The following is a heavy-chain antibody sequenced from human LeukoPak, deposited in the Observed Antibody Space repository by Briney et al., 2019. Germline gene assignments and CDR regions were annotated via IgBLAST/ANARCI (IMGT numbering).Heavy chain of an antibody. D-gene: IGHD6-13*01. CDR1: GFTFSSNG. CDR3: ARDSSIWISY. CDR2: IWDDGNNK. Sequence: RRSLRLSCAASGFTFSSNGMHWVRQAPGKGLGSVEVIWDDGNNKQYTDSVNARLTISRDNSKSTLYMQMNSLRAEDTGVYHCARDSSIWISYWGQGTLATVSS. V-gene: IGHV3-33*01. J-gene: IGHJ4*02.